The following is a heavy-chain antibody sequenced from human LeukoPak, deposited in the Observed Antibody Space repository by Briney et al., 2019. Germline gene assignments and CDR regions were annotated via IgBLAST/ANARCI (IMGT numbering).Heavy chain of an antibody. CDR2: INHSGST. V-gene: IGHV4-34*01. CDR1: GGSFSGYY. J-gene: IGHJ6*02. CDR3: ARGLRLRTISPHYYGMDV. D-gene: IGHD3-3*01. Sequence: PSETLSLTCAVYGGSFSGYYWSWIRQPPGKGLEWIGEINHSGSTNYNPSLKSRVTISVDTSKNRFSLKLSSVTAADTAVYSCARGLRLRTISPHYYGMDVWGQGTTVTVSS.